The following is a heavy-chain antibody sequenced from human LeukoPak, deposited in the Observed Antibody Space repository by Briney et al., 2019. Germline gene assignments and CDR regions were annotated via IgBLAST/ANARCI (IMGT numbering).Heavy chain of an antibody. J-gene: IGHJ3*02. Sequence: GGSLRLSCAASGFTFSSYSMNWVRQAPGKGLEWVSSISGSSSYIYYADSVKGRFTISRDNAKNSLYLQMNSLRVEDTAVYYCAREGRGGFDIWGQGTMVTVSS. CDR1: GFTFSSYS. D-gene: IGHD6-25*01. CDR3: AREGRGGFDI. CDR2: ISGSSSYI. V-gene: IGHV3-21*01.